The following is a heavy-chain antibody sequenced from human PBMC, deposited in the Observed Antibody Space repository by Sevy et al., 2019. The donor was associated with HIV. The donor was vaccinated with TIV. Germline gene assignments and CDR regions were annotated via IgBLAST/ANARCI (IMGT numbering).Heavy chain of an antibody. V-gene: IGHV3-30*18. D-gene: IGHD2-15*01. Sequence: GGSLRLSCAASGFIFTNYGMHWVRQAPGKGLEWVAVISHDGSLKYYADSVRGRVTISRDISKNTVSLQMNSLRLEDTAVYYCAKGSRATGSAFDIWGQGTMVTVSS. J-gene: IGHJ3*02. CDR3: AKGSRATGSAFDI. CDR2: ISHDGSLK. CDR1: GFIFTNYG.